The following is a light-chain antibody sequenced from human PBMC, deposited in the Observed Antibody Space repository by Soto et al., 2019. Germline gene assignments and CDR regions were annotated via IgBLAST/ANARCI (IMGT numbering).Light chain of an antibody. CDR1: QTISTW. CDR2: KAS. V-gene: IGKV1-5*03. CDR3: PQYNSYPWT. J-gene: IGKJ1*01. Sequence: IQMTQSPSTLSASVGDRVTFTCRASQTISTWLAWYQQKPGEAPKLLIYKASTLEVGVPSRFSASGSGTEFTLTINTLQPADFATYYCPQYNSYPWTFAQGTKV.